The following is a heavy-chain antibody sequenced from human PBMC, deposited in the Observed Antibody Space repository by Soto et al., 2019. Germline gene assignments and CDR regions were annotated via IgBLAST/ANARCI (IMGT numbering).Heavy chain of an antibody. V-gene: IGHV4-39*01. D-gene: IGHD3-9*01. CDR1: GGSISSSSYY. J-gene: IGHJ4*02. CDR2: IYYSGST. CDR3: ARGGGGYSDWFDY. Sequence: QLQLQESGPGLVKPSETLSLTCTVSGGSISSSSYYWGWIRQPPGKGLEWIGSIYYSGSTYYNPSLKSRVTIYVDTSKNQFSLKLSSVTAADTAVYYCARGGGGYSDWFDYWGQGTLVGVSS.